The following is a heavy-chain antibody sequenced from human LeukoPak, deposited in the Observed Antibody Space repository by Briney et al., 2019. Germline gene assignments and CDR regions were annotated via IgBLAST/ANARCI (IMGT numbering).Heavy chain of an antibody. CDR2: ISCDGSYK. CDR3: TRDGAGYCSRTSCYGSWFDP. Sequence: GGPLRLSCAASGFTFSSYAMHWVRQAPGKGLEGVALISCDGSYKCYADSVKGRFTVSRDNSKNTLYLQMNSLRAEDTAVYYCTRDGAGYCSRTSCYGSWFDPWGQGTLVTVSS. V-gene: IGHV3-30*04. CDR1: GFTFSSYA. D-gene: IGHD2-2*01. J-gene: IGHJ5*02.